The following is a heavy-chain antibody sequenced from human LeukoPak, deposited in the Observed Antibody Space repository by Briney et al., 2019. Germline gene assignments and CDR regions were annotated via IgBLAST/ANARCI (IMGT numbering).Heavy chain of an antibody. V-gene: IGHV3-21*01. CDR3: ARVIGWGGYFDY. D-gene: IGHD6-19*01. Sequence: GGSLRLSCAASGFTFSSYSMNWVRQAPGKGLEWVSSISSSSSYIYYADSVKGRFTISRDNAKNSLYLQMNGLRAEDTAVYYCARVIGWGGYFDYWGQGTLVTVSS. CDR1: GFTFSSYS. J-gene: IGHJ4*02. CDR2: ISSSSSYI.